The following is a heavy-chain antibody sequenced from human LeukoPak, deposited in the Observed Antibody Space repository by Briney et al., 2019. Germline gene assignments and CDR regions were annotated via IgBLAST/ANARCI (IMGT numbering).Heavy chain of an antibody. J-gene: IGHJ5*02. CDR1: GFTFSAHS. Sequence: GGSLRLSCAASGFTFSAHSMHWVRQPPGKGLEWVAFISYDGSIKFYADSLKGRFTISRDNSKKTLYLQINSLRAEDTAVYFCSRNPEREYWFDPWGQGTLVAVSS. CDR3: SRNPEREYWFDP. CDR2: ISYDGSIK. V-gene: IGHV3-30-3*01.